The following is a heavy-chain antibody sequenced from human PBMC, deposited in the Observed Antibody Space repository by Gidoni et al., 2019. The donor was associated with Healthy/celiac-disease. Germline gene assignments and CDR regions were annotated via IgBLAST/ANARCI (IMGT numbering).Heavy chain of an antibody. V-gene: IGHV3-23*01. J-gene: IGHJ4*02. CDR2: ISGSGGST. D-gene: IGHD3-3*01. Sequence: EVQLLESGGGLVQPGGSLRLSCPAPGFPFSSHAMSWVRQAPGKGLEWVSAISGSGGSTYYADSVKGRFTISRDNSKNTLYLQMNSLRAEDTAVYYCAKGHNYDFWSGYYFDYWGQGTLVTVSS. CDR1: GFPFSSHA. CDR3: AKGHNYDFWSGYYFDY.